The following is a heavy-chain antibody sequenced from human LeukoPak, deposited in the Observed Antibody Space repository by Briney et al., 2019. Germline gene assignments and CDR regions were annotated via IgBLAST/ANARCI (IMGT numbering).Heavy chain of an antibody. CDR3: ARDTDFWSGYGFDL. J-gene: IGHJ2*01. D-gene: IGHD3-3*01. CDR1: GGSISSYY. Sequence: PSETLSLTCTVSGGSISSYYWSWIRQPAGKGLEWIGRIYTSGSTNCNPSLKSRVTMSVDTSKNQFSLKLSSVTAADTAVYYCARDTDFWSGYGFDLWGRGTLVTVSS. CDR2: IYTSGST. V-gene: IGHV4-4*07.